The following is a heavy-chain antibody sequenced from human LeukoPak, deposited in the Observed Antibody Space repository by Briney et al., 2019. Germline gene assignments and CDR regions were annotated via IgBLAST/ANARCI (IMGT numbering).Heavy chain of an antibody. CDR1: SGSVSSGDYY. Sequence: SETLSLTCTVSSGSVSSGDYYWSWIRQPPGKGLEWIGYIYYSGSTYYNPSLKSRLTISVDTSKNQFSLKLSSVTASDTAVYYCARDASAGSSIPFDYWGQGILVTVSS. CDR3: ARDASAGSSIPFDY. D-gene: IGHD1-26*01. V-gene: IGHV4-30-4*08. CDR2: IYYSGST. J-gene: IGHJ4*02.